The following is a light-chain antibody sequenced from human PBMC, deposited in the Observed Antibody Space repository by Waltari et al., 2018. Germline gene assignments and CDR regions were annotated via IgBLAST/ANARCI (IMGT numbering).Light chain of an antibody. CDR1: QSVNGW. J-gene: IGKJ1*01. CDR2: KTS. V-gene: IGKV1-5*03. Sequence: DIQMTQSPSTLSASVGDRVTISCRASQSVNGWLAWYQQIPGKAPKLLIYKTSRLQSGVPSRFSGSGSGTEFTLTISCLQPDDFATYYCQQYYTFPKTFGQGTKV. CDR3: QQYYTFPKT.